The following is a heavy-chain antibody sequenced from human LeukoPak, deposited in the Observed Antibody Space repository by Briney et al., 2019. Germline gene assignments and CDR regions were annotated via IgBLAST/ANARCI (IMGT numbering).Heavy chain of an antibody. CDR3: ARGGSWRQQLLYY. Sequence: QPGGSLRLSCAASGFTFSSYWMHWVRQAPGKGLVWVSRINSDGSSTSYADSVKGRFTISRDNAKNTLYLQMNSLRAEDTAVYYCARGGSWRQQLLYYWGQGTLVTVSS. CDR1: GFTFSSYW. D-gene: IGHD6-13*01. J-gene: IGHJ4*02. V-gene: IGHV3-74*01. CDR2: INSDGSST.